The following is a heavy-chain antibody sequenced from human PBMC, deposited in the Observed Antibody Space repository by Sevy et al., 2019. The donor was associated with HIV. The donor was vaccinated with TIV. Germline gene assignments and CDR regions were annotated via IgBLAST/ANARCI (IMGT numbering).Heavy chain of an antibody. CDR1: GFTFSTYD. J-gene: IGHJ6*02. CDR2: IRYDGSNK. CDR3: ARGRKTTQEWLEELDYYYGVDV. Sequence: GGSLRLSCAASGFTFSTYDMHWVRQAPGKGLEWVAYIRYDGSNKYYADSVRGRFTISRDNSKNTLYLQTNSLRAEDTAVYYCARGRKTTQEWLEELDYYYGVDVWGQGTTVTVSS. D-gene: IGHD2-8*01. V-gene: IGHV3-30*02.